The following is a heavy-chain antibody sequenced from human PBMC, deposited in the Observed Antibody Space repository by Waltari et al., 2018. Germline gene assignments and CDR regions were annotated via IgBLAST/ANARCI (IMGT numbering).Heavy chain of an antibody. D-gene: IGHD6-19*01. CDR1: GGSFSGYY. Sequence: QVQLQQWGAGLLKPSETLSLTCAVSGGSFSGYYWSWIRPPPGKGLEWIGEINHSGSTNYNPSLKSLVTISVNTSKNQFSLKLSSVTAADTAVYYGARGARVAVAGKGDWFDPWGQGTLVTVSS. V-gene: IGHV4-34*01. CDR2: INHSGST. J-gene: IGHJ5*02. CDR3: ARGARVAVAGKGDWFDP.